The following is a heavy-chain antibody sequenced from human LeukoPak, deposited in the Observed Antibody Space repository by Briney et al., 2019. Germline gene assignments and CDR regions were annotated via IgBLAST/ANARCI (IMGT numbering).Heavy chain of an antibody. D-gene: IGHD3-10*01. CDR1: GFTFSTYA. CDR2: INQDGSGK. Sequence: GRSLRLSCAASGFTFSTYAMHWVRQAPGKGLEWVANINQDGSGKYYVDSVKGRFTISRDNAKKSLYLQMNSLRAEDTGVYYCASGGYWGQGALVTVSS. V-gene: IGHV3-7*03. CDR3: ASGGY. J-gene: IGHJ4*02.